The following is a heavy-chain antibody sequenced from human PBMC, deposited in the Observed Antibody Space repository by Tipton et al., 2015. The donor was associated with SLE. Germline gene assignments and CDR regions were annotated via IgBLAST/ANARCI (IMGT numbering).Heavy chain of an antibody. CDR1: GFTFSSYW. CDR3: AREGVAGSFDF. D-gene: IGHD3-3*01. V-gene: IGHV3-74*01. Sequence: SLRLSCAASGFTFSSYWMHWVRQAPGKGLVWVSRINSGGTYATYADSVKGRFTISRDNAKNSLYLEMNGLRADDTAVYYCAREGVAGSFDFWGQGTLVTVSS. CDR2: INSGGTYA. J-gene: IGHJ4*02.